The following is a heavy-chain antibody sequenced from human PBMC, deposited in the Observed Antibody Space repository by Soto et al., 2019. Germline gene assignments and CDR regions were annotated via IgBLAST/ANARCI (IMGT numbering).Heavy chain of an antibody. J-gene: IGHJ4*02. CDR3: ARDPRRRSVFYGAASDY. V-gene: IGHV1-69*04. CDR1: GGTFSSYV. Sequence: SVKVSCKASGGTFSSYVISWVRQAPGQGLEWMGRINPMGGTTNYAQKLQGRVTMTTDTSTSTAYMELRSLRSDDTAVYYCARDPRRRSVFYGAASDYWGQGTLVTVSS. D-gene: IGHD4-17*01. CDR2: INPMGGTT.